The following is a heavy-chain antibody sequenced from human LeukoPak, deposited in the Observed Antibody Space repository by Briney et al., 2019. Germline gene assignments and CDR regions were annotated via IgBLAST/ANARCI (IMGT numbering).Heavy chain of an antibody. J-gene: IGHJ4*02. V-gene: IGHV3-9*01. CDR1: GFTFDDYA. Sequence: PGGSLRLSCAASGFTFDDYAMHWVRQAPGKGLEWVSGISWNSGSIGYADSVKGRFTISRDNAKNSLYLQMNSLRAEDTAVYYCAKDPYGSGSWRYDYWGQGTLVTVSS. CDR2: ISWNSGSI. D-gene: IGHD3-10*01. CDR3: AKDPYGSGSWRYDY.